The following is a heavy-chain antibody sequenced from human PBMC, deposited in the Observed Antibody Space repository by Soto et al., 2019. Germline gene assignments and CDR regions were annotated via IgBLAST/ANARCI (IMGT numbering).Heavy chain of an antibody. CDR3: ARGRRVLFGYCSGGSCYWFDP. CDR1: GYTFTSYD. CDR2: MNPNSGNT. V-gene: IGHV1-8*01. J-gene: IGHJ5*02. D-gene: IGHD2-15*01. Sequence: ASVKVSCKASGYTFTSYDINWVRQATGQGLEWMGWMNPNSGNTGYAQKFQGRVTMTRNTSISTAYMELSSLRSEDTAVYYCARGRRVLFGYCSGGSCYWFDPWGQGTLVTVSS.